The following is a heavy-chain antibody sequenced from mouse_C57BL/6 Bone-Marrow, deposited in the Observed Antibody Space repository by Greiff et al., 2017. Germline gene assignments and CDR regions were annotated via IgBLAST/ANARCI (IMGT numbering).Heavy chain of an antibody. CDR2: ISYDGSN. CDR3: ARRGYDGSSYWYFDV. V-gene: IGHV3-6*01. J-gene: IGHJ1*03. CDR1: GYSITSGYY. Sequence: EVQLQESGPGLVKPSQSLSLTCSVTGYSITSGYYWNWIRQFPGNKLEWMGYISYDGSNNYNPSLKNRISITRDTTKNQFFLKLNSVTTEDTATYYCARRGYDGSSYWYFDVWGTGTTVTVSS. D-gene: IGHD1-1*01.